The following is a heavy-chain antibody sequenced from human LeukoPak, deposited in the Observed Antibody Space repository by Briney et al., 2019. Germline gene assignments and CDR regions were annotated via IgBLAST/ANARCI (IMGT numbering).Heavy chain of an antibody. J-gene: IGHJ4*02. Sequence: ASVKVSCTASGYTFTSYYTHWERQAPGQGLEWMGIINPSGGSTSYAQKFQGRVTMTRDMSTSTVYMELSSLRSEDTAVYYCARGDSSGYYHFDYWGQGTLVTVSS. D-gene: IGHD3-22*01. CDR2: INPSGGST. V-gene: IGHV1-46*01. CDR1: GYTFTSYY. CDR3: ARGDSSGYYHFDY.